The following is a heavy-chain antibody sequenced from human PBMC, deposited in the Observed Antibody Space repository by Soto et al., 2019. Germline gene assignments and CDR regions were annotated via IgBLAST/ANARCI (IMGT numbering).Heavy chain of an antibody. V-gene: IGHV3-23*01. CDR1: GFTFSSYP. D-gene: IGHD5-12*01. CDR2: ISGSGGST. J-gene: IGHJ3*02. Sequence: EVQLLESGGGLVQPGGSLRLSCAASGFTFSSYPRSWVRQAPGKGLEWVSAISGSGGSTYYADSVKGRFTISRDNSKNTLYLQMNSLRAEDTAVYYCAKVDVDIVATIHDAFDIWGQGTMVTVSS. CDR3: AKVDVDIVATIHDAFDI.